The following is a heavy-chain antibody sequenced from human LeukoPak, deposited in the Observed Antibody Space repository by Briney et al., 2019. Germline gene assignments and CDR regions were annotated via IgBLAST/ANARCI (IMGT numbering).Heavy chain of an antibody. CDR1: GFTFSSYA. CDR3: AKEGPGIIAVAGTLT. D-gene: IGHD6-19*01. Sequence: PGGSLRLSCAASGFTFSSYAMSWVRQAPGKGLEWVSAISGSGGSTYYADSVKGRFTISRDSSKSTLYLQMNSLRAEDTAVYYCAKEGPGIIAVAGTLTWGQGTLVTVSS. J-gene: IGHJ5*02. CDR2: ISGSGGST. V-gene: IGHV3-23*01.